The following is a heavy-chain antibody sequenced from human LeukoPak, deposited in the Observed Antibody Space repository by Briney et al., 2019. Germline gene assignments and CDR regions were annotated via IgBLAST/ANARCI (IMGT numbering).Heavy chain of an antibody. J-gene: IGHJ5*02. D-gene: IGHD1-1*01. V-gene: IGHV4-31*03. Sequence: SDTQSLTCTVSGHSNSRGGYYWSWIRQHPAKGLEWIGYIYYNGSTYYNPSLKSRVTISVDTSKNQFSLKLSSVTAADTAVYYCARVTGTTSRWFDPWGQGTLVTVS. CDR3: ARVTGTTSRWFDP. CDR1: GHSNSRGGYY. CDR2: IYYNGST.